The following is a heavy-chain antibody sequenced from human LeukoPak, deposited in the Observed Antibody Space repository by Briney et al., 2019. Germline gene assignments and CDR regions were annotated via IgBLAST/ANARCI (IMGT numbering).Heavy chain of an antibody. D-gene: IGHD5-18*01. CDR1: GFTFSSYN. V-gene: IGHV3-21*01. CDR3: ARDHRDTAMPFDY. Sequence: GGSLRLSCAASGFTFSSYNMNWVRQAPGKGLEWVSSISSGSSYIYYADSVKGRFTISRDNAKNSLYLQMNSLRAEDTAVYYCARDHRDTAMPFDYWGQGTLVTVSS. J-gene: IGHJ4*02. CDR2: ISSGSSYI.